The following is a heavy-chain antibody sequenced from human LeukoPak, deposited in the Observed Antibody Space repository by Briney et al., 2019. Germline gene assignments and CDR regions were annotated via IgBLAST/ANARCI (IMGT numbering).Heavy chain of an antibody. J-gene: IGHJ3*02. V-gene: IGHV4-30-4*01. D-gene: IGHD1-26*01. CDR2: IYYSGST. Sequence: SQTLSLTCTVSGGSISSGDYYWSWIRQPPGKGLEWIGYIYYSGSTYYNPSLKSRVTISVDTSKNQFSLKLSSVTAADTAVYYCARDKWELLRTAFDIWGQGTMVTVSS. CDR3: ARDKWELLRTAFDI. CDR1: GGSISSGDYY.